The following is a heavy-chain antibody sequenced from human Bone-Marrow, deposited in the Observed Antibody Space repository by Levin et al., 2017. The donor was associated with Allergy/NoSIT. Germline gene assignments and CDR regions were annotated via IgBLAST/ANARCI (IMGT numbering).Heavy chain of an antibody. V-gene: IGHV3-30*03. Sequence: GESLKISCAASGLSFSDYGMHWVRQAPDSGLEWVALITSDGSNKFYADSVKGRFIISRDNSRNVLYLQLNSLRPEDSAVYYCASRGSFDHWGQGTRVTVSS. CDR3: ASRGSFDH. J-gene: IGHJ4*02. CDR2: ITSDGSNK. CDR1: GLSFSDYG. D-gene: IGHD3-10*01.